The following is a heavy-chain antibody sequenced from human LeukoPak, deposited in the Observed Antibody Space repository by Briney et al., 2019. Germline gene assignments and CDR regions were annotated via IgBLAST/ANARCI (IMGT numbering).Heavy chain of an antibody. Sequence: GGTLRLSCAASGFTFDDSVMSWVRQAPGKGLEWVSGINWNGGSTGYADSVKGRFTISRDNAKNSLYLQMSSLRAEDTALYYCARDWFTRLGELSPDRAFDYWGQGTLVTVSS. D-gene: IGHD3-16*02. CDR3: ARDWFTRLGELSPDRAFDY. CDR2: INWNGGST. V-gene: IGHV3-20*04. J-gene: IGHJ4*02. CDR1: GFTFDDSV.